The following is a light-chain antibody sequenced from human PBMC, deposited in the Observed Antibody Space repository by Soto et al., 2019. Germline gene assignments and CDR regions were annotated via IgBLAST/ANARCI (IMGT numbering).Light chain of an antibody. CDR1: HSISSCY. Sequence: EIVLTQSPGTLSLCPGEGATLXCRASHSISSCYSALYQQQPGQAPTLLLYGASSRAPGIPDRFSGSGSATDFTPTISRLEPEDFAVYFGHQYGMSPQTFGQGTKVDIK. V-gene: IGKV3-20*01. CDR3: HQYGMSPQT. J-gene: IGKJ1*01. CDR2: GAS.